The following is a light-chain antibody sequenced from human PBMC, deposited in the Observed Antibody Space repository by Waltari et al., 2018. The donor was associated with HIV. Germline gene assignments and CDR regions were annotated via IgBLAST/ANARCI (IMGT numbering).Light chain of an antibody. CDR1: QSVTTNF. V-gene: IGKV3-20*01. Sequence: ENVLTQSPGTLSLSPGDTATLSCRASQSVTTNFLAWCQQKPGQAPRLLIYGGSNRATGISDRFSGSGSETDFTLTISRLEPEDFAVYYCHQYSSSYQTFGQGTKVEI. CDR2: GGS. CDR3: HQYSSSYQT. J-gene: IGKJ1*01.